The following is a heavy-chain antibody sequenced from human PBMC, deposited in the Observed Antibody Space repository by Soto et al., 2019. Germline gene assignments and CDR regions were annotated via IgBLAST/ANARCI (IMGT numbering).Heavy chain of an antibody. Sequence: ASVKLSCKASGYTFTSYGISCVRQPPGQGLAWMGWISTYNGKTAYAQKLQGRVTMTTDSSTSTAYMELRSLRSDDTAAYYCARYFFSNGGTCYDAFDTRREGTLVTVSS. CDR1: GYTFTSYG. J-gene: IGHJ3*02. D-gene: IGHD2-15*01. CDR2: ISTYNGKT. CDR3: ARYFFSNGGTCYDAFDT. V-gene: IGHV1-18*01.